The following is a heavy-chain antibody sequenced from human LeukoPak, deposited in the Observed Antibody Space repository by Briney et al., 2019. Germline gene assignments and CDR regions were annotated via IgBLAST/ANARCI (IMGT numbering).Heavy chain of an antibody. CDR1: GFTFSSYV. CDR3: AKGDSIGFLDAFDI. Sequence: PGGSLRLSCAASGFTFSSYVMSWVRQAPGKGLEWVSGISGSGGRTYYADSVKGRVTISRDNSKNTLYLQMNSLRAEDTALYYCAKGDSIGFLDAFDIWGQGTMVTVSS. J-gene: IGHJ3*02. CDR2: ISGSGGRT. V-gene: IGHV3-23*01. D-gene: IGHD3-22*01.